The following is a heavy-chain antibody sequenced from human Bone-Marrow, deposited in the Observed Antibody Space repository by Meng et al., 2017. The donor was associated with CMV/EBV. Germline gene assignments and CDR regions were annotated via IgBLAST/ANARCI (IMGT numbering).Heavy chain of an antibody. CDR3: ARDGLGTMVRGVIRVGYYGMDV. CDR2: IYYSGST. Sequence: SEPLSLTCTVSGGSISSSSYYWGWIRQPPGKGLEWIGSIYYSGSTYYNPSLKSRVTISVDTSKNQFSLKLSSVTAADTAVYYCARDGLGTMVRGVIRVGYYGMDVWGQGTTVTVSS. CDR1: GGSISSSSYY. J-gene: IGHJ6*02. V-gene: IGHV4-39*07. D-gene: IGHD3-10*01.